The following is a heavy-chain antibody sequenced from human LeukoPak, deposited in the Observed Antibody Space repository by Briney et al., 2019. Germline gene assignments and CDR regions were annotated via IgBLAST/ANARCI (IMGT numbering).Heavy chain of an antibody. CDR3: ARAGSRLCGGNCYHEAWFDP. CDR2: MYTSGIT. V-gene: IGHV4-61*02. Sequence: PSQTLSLTCTVSGGSISNGSYSWSWIRQPAGKGLEWIGRMYTSGITNYNPSLKSRVTISRDTSKNQFSLRLNSVTAADTAIYYCARAGSRLCGGNCYHEAWFDPWGQGILVTVSS. CDR1: GGSISNGSYS. J-gene: IGHJ5*02. D-gene: IGHD2-15*01.